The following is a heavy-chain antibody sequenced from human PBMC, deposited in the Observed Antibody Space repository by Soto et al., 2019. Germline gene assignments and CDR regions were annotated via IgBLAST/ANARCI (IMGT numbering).Heavy chain of an antibody. CDR1: GGSINSGGYY. V-gene: IGHV4-31*03. CDR2: IYYSGST. CDR3: ARSSISKKIDY. D-gene: IGHD2-2*01. J-gene: IGHJ4*02. Sequence: QVQLQESGPGLVKPSQTLTLTCSVSGGSINSGGYYWTWIRQHPGKGLEWIGNIYYSGSTSYKPSLKSRVTISTDTSKTHFSLKLSSVTAADTAVYYCARSSISKKIDYWGQGTLVTVSS.